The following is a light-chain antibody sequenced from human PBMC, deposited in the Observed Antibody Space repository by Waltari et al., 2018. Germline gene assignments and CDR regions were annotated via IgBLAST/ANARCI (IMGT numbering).Light chain of an antibody. CDR1: SPNIGAGYD. J-gene: IGLJ2*01. CDR3: QSYDSSLSGSL. CDR2: GNS. Sequence: HSGLTQPPSVSGAPGQRVTISCTGSSPNIGAGYDVHWYQLLPGTAPNLLIYGNSNRPSGVPDRFSGSKSGTSASLAITGLQPEDAADYYCQSYDSSLSGSLFGGGTKLTVL. V-gene: IGLV1-40*01.